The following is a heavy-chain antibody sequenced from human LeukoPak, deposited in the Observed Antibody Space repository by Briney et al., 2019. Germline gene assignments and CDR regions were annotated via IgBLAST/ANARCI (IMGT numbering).Heavy chain of an antibody. J-gene: IGHJ4*02. Sequence: SETLSLTCAVSGGSISSGGYSWSWIRQPPGKGLEWIGYIYHSGSTYYNPSLKSRVTISVDRSKNQFSLKLSSVTAADTAVYYCAGGLVPAARQNTLLNDYWGQGTLVTVSS. D-gene: IGHD2-2*01. CDR2: IYHSGST. CDR1: GGSISSGGYS. CDR3: AGGLVPAARQNTLLNDY. V-gene: IGHV4-30-2*01.